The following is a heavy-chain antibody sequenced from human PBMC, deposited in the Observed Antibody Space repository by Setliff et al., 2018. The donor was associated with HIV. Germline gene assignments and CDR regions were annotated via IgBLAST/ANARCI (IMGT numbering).Heavy chain of an antibody. CDR3: ARVTIPWGFNYYYMDV. J-gene: IGHJ6*03. CDR2: IYYSGTT. D-gene: IGHD3-10*01. CDR1: GDSVSSASYY. Sequence: SETLSLTCAVSGDSVSSASYYWSWIRQPPGKGLEWIGYIYYSGTTNYNPSLKSRVTMSVDTSKNQFSLKLKSVTAADTAVYYCARVTIPWGFNYYYMDVWGKGTTVTVSS. V-gene: IGHV4-61*01.